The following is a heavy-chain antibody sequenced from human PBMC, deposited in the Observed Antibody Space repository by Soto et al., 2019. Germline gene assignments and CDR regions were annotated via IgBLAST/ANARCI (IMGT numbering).Heavy chain of an antibody. CDR2: IIPIFGKT. CDR1: GGTFTTSS. V-gene: IGHV1-69*01. CDR3: ATDVVRCAGGDS. J-gene: IGHJ5*01. Sequence: QVQLVQSGAEVKELGSSVKVSCKTSGGTFTTSSFVWVRQGPGQGLEWMGGIIPIFGKTNFAPKFQGRVTFTADEPTRTVYMELSRLRSEETAIYYCATDVVRCAGGDSWGQGTGVTVSS. D-gene: IGHD2-15*01.